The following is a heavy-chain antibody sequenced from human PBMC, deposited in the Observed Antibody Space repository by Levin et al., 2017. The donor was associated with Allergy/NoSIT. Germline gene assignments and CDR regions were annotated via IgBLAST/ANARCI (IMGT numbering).Heavy chain of an antibody. CDR3: ARSIYCSSTSGPPYET. V-gene: IGHV1-2*02. Sequence: ASVKVSCKASGYTFTGYYMHWVRQAPGQGLEWMGWINPNSGGTNYAQKFQGRVTMTRDTSISTAYMELSRLRSDDTAVYYCARSIYCSSTSGPPYETWGQGTLVTVSS. J-gene: IGHJ4*02. CDR2: INPNSGGT. CDR1: GYTFTGYY. D-gene: IGHD2-2*01.